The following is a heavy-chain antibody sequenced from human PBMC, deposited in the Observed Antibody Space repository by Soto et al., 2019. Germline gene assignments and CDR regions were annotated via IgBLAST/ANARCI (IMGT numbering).Heavy chain of an antibody. V-gene: IGHV5-51*01. Sequence: HGESLKISCKGSGYIFSTYWIGWVRQMPGKDLEWMGIIYPGDSDTRYSPSFQGQVTISADKSISTAYLQWSTLKASDTATYYCATSYGDPYYYYYGMDVWGQGTTVTVSS. J-gene: IGHJ6*02. CDR2: IYPGDSDT. CDR3: ATSYGDPYYYYYGMDV. CDR1: GYIFSTYW. D-gene: IGHD4-17*01.